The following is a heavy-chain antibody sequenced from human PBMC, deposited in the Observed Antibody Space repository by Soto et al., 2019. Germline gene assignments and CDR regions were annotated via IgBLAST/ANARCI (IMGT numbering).Heavy chain of an antibody. CDR3: TTDWGITGI. CDR2: IKSKTDGGTT. V-gene: IGHV3-15*07. D-gene: IGHD1-20*01. Sequence: GSLRLSCAASGLTFRYWMNWVRQAPGKGLEWVGRIKSKTDGGTTDYAAPVKGRFTISRDDSKNTLYLQMNSLKTEDTAVYYCTTDWGITGIWGQGTMVTVSS. CDR1: GLTFRYW. J-gene: IGHJ3*02.